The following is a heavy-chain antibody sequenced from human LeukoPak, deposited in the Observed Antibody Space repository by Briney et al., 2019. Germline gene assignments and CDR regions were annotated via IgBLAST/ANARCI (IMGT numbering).Heavy chain of an antibody. V-gene: IGHV4-61*02. CDR1: GYSISSGYY. Sequence: SETLSLTCTVSGYSISSGYYWGWIRQPAGKGLEWIGRIYTSGSTNYNPSLKSRVTISVDTSKNQFSLKLSSVTAADTAVYYCARRGSSSWYGWFDPWGQGTLVTVSS. J-gene: IGHJ5*02. CDR3: ARRGSSSWYGWFDP. D-gene: IGHD6-13*01. CDR2: IYTSGST.